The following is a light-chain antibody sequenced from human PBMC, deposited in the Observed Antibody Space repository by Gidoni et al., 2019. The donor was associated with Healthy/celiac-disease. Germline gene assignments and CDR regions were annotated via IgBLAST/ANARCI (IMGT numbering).Light chain of an antibody. J-gene: IGKJ3*01. V-gene: IGKV1-39*01. CDR1: QSISSY. CDR2: AAS. Sequence: DIQMTQSPSSLSASVGDRVTITCRASQSISSYLNWYQQKPGKAPKLLIYAASRLQSGVPSRFSGSGSGTDFTLTISSLQPEDFATYYCQQSYSFFTFGPGTKVDIK. CDR3: QQSYSFFT.